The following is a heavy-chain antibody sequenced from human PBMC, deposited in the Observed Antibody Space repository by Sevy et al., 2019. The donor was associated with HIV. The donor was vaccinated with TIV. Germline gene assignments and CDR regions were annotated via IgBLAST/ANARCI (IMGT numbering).Heavy chain of an antibody. CDR1: GDSISSNY. J-gene: IGHJ6*02. V-gene: IGHV4-59*08. Sequence: SETLSLTCTVSGDSISSNYWNWIRQPPGKGLEWIGYIYYGGSTNYNPALKSRFTISVDTSKNQFSLRLSSVTAADTAVYYCARQSVTYDILTGWNYYGGDVWGQGTTVTVSS. CDR3: ARQSVTYDILTGWNYYGGDV. CDR2: IYYGGST. D-gene: IGHD3-9*01.